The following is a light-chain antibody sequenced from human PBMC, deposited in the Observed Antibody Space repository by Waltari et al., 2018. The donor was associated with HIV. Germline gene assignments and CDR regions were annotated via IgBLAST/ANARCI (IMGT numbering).Light chain of an antibody. CDR2: KTD. Sequence: QTVVTQEPSFSVSPGGTITLTFGLSSVSVSRAHYPRWYQQTTGQPPRTLIYKTDTRSSGVPDRFSGSIVGNKAALTITGAQSEDESDYYCLLYMASGRVFGGGTRLTVL. CDR3: LLYMASGRV. J-gene: IGLJ3*02. CDR1: SVSVSRAHY. V-gene: IGLV8-61*01.